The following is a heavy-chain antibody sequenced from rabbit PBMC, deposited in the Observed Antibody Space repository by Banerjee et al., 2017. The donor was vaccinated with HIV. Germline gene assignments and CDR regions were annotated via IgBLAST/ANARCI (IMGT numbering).Heavy chain of an antibody. V-gene: IGHV1S40*01. CDR2: IYAGSSGST. CDR1: GFDFSSNA. CDR3: ARAASYAGYGYDL. Sequence: QSLEESGGDLVKPGASLTLTCTASGFDFSSNAMCWVRQAPGKGLEWIGCIYAGSSGSTYYASGAKGRFTISKTSSTTVTLQMTSLTAADTATYFCARAASYAGYGYDLWGPGTLVTVS. J-gene: IGHJ4*01. D-gene: IGHD6-1*01.